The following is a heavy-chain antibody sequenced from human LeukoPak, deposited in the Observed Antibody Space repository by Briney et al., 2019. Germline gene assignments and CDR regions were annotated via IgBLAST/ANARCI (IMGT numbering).Heavy chain of an antibody. J-gene: IGHJ4*02. CDR3: ARGLRRGYSSGWSPAAY. Sequence: GASVNVSSKASGYTFTRYVINWVRQATGHPLEWMGWMNPNSGNTGYAQKFQGRVTMTRNTSISTDYMELSSLRSEDTAVYYCARGLRRGYSSGWSPAAYRGQGTLVTVSS. CDR2: MNPNSGNT. CDR1: GYTFTRYV. D-gene: IGHD6-19*01. V-gene: IGHV1-8*01.